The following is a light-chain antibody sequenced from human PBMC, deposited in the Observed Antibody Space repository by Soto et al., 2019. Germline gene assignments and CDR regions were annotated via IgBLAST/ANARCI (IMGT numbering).Light chain of an antibody. CDR1: SNDVGGYNY. CDR3: SSFAGGNICV. Sequence: QSALTQPASVSGSPGQSITISCTGTSNDVGGYNYVSWYQQHPGKVPKLMIYDVTKRPSGVPDRFSGSKSGYTASLTVSGLQAEDEADYYCSSFAGGNICVFGTGTKLTVL. CDR2: DVT. V-gene: IGLV2-8*01. J-gene: IGLJ1*01.